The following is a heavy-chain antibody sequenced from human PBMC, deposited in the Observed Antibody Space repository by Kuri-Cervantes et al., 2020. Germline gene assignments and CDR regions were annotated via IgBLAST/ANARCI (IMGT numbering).Heavy chain of an antibody. CDR1: GFTFSSYG. D-gene: IGHD5-12*01. CDR3: ARGDSGYDFFHYFDY. Sequence: GESLKISCAASGFTFSSYGMHWVRQAPGKGLEWVAVISYDGSNKYYADSVKGRFTISRDNSKNTLYLQMNSLRAEDTAVYYCARGDSGYDFFHYFDYWGQGTLVTVSS. J-gene: IGHJ4*02. CDR2: ISYDGSNK. V-gene: IGHV3-30*03.